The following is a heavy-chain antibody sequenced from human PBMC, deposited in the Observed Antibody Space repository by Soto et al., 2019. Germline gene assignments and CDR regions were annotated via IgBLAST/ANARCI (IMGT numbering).Heavy chain of an antibody. J-gene: IGHJ6*02. CDR3: AKEYSSGGDYYYAMDV. D-gene: IGHD5-18*01. CDR2: ISYDGSST. V-gene: IGHV3-30*18. CDR1: GFTFSSYG. Sequence: GGSLRLSCAASGFTFSSYGLHWVRQAPGKGLEWVAVISYDGSSTYYADSVKGRFTISRDNSKNTLYLQMNSLRAEDTTVYYCAKEYSSGGDYYYAMDVWGQGTTATVSS.